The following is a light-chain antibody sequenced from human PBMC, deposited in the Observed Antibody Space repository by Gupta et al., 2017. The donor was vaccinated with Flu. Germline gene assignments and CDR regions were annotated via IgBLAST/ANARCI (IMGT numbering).Light chain of an antibody. CDR2: KAS. CDR3: QQYNDYSPYA. V-gene: IGKV1-5*03. Sequence: DIQMTQSPSTLSASVGDRVTITCRASQSINTWLAWYQHKPGKAPNLLIYKASTLESGVPSRFSGSGSGTEFTLTISSLQPDDFATYYCQQYNDYSPYAFGQGTKLEI. CDR1: QSINTW. J-gene: IGKJ2*01.